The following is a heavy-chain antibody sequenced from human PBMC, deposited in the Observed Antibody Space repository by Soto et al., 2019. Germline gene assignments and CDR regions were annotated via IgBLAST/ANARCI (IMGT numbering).Heavy chain of an antibody. D-gene: IGHD6-19*01. CDR1: GYSFTIYR. CDR3: ARHEASSSWYGGFY. V-gene: IGHV5-10-1*01. CDR2: IDPSDSYT. Sequence: GESLKISCKGSGYSFTIYRISWVRQMPGKGLEWMGRIDPSDSYTNYSPSFQGHVTISADKSISTAYLQWSSLKASDTAMYYCARHEASSSWYGGFYWGQGTLVTVSS. J-gene: IGHJ4*02.